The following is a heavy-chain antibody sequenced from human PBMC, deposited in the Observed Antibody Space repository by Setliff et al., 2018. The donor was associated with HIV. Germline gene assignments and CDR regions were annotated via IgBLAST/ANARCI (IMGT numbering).Heavy chain of an antibody. Sequence: GGSLRLSCAASGFTFSSYEMNWVRQAPGKGLEWVARTRNRARSSTTEYAASVKGRFTISRDDSKSSLYLQMNSLKTEDTAVYYCARSGSYAVMDVWGIGTTVTVSS. CDR1: GFTFSSYE. V-gene: IGHV3-72*01. CDR2: TRNRARSSTT. D-gene: IGHD1-26*01. CDR3: ARSGSYAVMDV. J-gene: IGHJ6*03.